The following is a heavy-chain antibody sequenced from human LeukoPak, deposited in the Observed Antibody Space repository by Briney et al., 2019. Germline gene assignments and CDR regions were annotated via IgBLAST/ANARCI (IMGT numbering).Heavy chain of an antibody. Sequence: GGSLRLSCAASGFTFSSYGMHWVRQAPGKGLEWVAFIRYDGSNKYYADSVKGRFTISRDNSKNTLYLQMNSLRAEDTAVYYCAKEDIGIAAADYFDCWGQGTLVTVSS. J-gene: IGHJ4*02. CDR1: GFTFSSYG. CDR3: AKEDIGIAAADYFDC. CDR2: IRYDGSNK. V-gene: IGHV3-30*02. D-gene: IGHD6-13*01.